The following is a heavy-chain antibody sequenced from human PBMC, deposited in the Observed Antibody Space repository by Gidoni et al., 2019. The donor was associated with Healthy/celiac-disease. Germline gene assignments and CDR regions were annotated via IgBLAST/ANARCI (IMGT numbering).Heavy chain of an antibody. D-gene: IGHD3-3*01. CDR3: ARGVDVLRFLEWLSEFDY. CDR2: INPNSGGT. CDR1: GYTFTGHH. Sequence: QVQLVQSGAEVKKPGASVTVSCKASGYTFTGHHMHWVRQAPGQGLEWMGWINPNSGGTNYAQKFQGRVTMTRDTSISTAYMELSRLRSDDTAVYYCARGVDVLRFLEWLSEFDYWGQGTLVTVSS. V-gene: IGHV1-2*02. J-gene: IGHJ4*02.